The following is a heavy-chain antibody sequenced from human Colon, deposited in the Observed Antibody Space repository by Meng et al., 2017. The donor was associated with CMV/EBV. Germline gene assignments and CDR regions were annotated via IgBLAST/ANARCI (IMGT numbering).Heavy chain of an antibody. D-gene: IGHD3-22*01. CDR2: IYSGGSST. J-gene: IGHJ4*02. CDR3: AKGGYYYESSGYYPLPRSRWYFDY. CDR1: GFTFSSYA. Sequence: GESLKISCAASGFTFSSYAMSWVRQAPGQGLEWVSVIYSGGSSTYYADSVKGRFTISRDNSKNTLYLQMNSLRAEDTAVYNCAKGGYYYESSGYYPLPRSRWYFDYWGQGTLVTVSS. V-gene: IGHV3-23*03.